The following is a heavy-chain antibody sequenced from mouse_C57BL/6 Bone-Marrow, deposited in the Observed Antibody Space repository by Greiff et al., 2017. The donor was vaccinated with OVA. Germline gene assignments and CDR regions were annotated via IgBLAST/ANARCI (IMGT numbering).Heavy chain of an antibody. J-gene: IGHJ4*01. CDR1: GFTFSAYA. D-gene: IGHD1-3*01. V-gene: IGHV10-3*01. CDR2: IRSKGSNYAT. Sequence: EVQLVESGGGLVQPRGSLRLSCAASGFTFSAYAMHWVRQAPGKGLEWVARIRSKGSNYATYYTVSVKDSFTISRDDSQSMLYLQMNNLRTEDTAIYYCVRDIRDCYYAMDDWGQGITVT. CDR3: VRDIRDCYYAMDD.